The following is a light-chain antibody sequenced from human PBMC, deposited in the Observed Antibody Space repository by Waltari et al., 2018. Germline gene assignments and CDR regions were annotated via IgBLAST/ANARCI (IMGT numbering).Light chain of an antibody. CDR2: IDN. Sequence: QSVLTQPPSASGTPGQRVTISCSGTSSNTGSNSVNWYQHLPGAAPQLLIYIDNQRPSGVPARFSGSKSGSSATLAISGLQSEDEADYYCSSWDDSLKGPLFGGGTKLTVL. CDR1: SSNTGSNS. J-gene: IGLJ3*02. CDR3: SSWDDSLKGPL. V-gene: IGLV1-44*01.